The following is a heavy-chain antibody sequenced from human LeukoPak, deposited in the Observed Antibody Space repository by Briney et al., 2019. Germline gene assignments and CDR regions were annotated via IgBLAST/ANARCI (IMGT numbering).Heavy chain of an antibody. Sequence: PSETLSLTCTVSGGSISSYYWSWIRQPAGRGPEWIGRIYSSGRTDYNPSLNSRVTMSVGTSKNQFSLILKSLTAADTAIYYCARGPTILDYWAQGILVTVSS. CDR2: IYSSGRT. J-gene: IGHJ4*02. CDR3: ARGPTILDY. V-gene: IGHV4-4*07. D-gene: IGHD1-26*01. CDR1: GGSISSYY.